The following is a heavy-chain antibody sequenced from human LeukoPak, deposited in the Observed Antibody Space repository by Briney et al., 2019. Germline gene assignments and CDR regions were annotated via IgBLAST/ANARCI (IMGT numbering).Heavy chain of an antibody. CDR3: ARVYSSSSNDVDV. CDR2: IYYSGST. Sequence: SETLSLTCTVSGGSISSYYWSWIRQPPGERLEWIVYIYYSGSTTYNPSLKSRVTISVDTTKNQFSLKLSSVTAADTAVYYCARVYSSSSNDVDVWGKGTTVTVSS. CDR1: GGSISSYY. V-gene: IGHV4-59*01. J-gene: IGHJ6*04. D-gene: IGHD6-6*01.